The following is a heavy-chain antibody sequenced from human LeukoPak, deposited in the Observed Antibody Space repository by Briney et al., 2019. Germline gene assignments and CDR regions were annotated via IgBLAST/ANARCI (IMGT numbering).Heavy chain of an antibody. V-gene: IGHV1-2*02. CDR3: AEGLPGYYGSGSSFDY. Sequence: GESLKISCKGSGYSFTTYWIGWVRQMPGKGLEWMGWINPNSGGTNYAQKFQGRVTMTRDTSISTAYMELSRLRSDDTAVYYCAEGLPGYYGSGSSFDYWGQGTLVTVSS. J-gene: IGHJ4*02. D-gene: IGHD3-10*01. CDR2: INPNSGGT. CDR1: GYSFTTYW.